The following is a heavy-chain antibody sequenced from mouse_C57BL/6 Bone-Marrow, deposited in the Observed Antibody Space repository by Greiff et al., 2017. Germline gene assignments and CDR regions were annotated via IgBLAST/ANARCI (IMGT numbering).Heavy chain of an antibody. CDR3: ARKGEYYYGSSYNYAMDD. V-gene: IGHV1-59*01. D-gene: IGHD1-1*01. Sequence: VKLQQPGAELVRPGTSVKLSCKASGYTFTSYWMHWVKQRPGQGLEWIGEIDPSDSYTNYNQKFKGKATLTVDTSSSTAYMQLSNLTSEVSAVYYCARKGEYYYGSSYNYAMDDWGPGTSVTVSS. CDR2: IDPSDSYT. J-gene: IGHJ4*01. CDR1: GYTFTSYW.